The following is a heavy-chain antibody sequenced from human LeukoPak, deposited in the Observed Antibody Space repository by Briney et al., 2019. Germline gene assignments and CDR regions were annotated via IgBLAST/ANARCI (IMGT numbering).Heavy chain of an antibody. J-gene: IGHJ4*02. CDR3: ATVGYSYGPQHNYYFDY. Sequence: ASVKVSCKVSGYTLTELYMHWVRQAPGKGLEWMGVFNPKDGGTIYAQKFQGRVTMTKDTSTGTVYMELSSLRFEDTAVYYCATVGYSYGPQHNYYFDYWGQGNLVSVSS. D-gene: IGHD5-18*01. CDR2: FNPKDGGT. CDR1: GYTLTELY. V-gene: IGHV1-24*01.